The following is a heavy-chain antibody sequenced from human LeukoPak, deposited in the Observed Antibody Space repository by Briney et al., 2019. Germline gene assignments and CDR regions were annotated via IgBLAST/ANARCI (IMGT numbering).Heavy chain of an antibody. CDR2: IYPSDSKT. Sequence: GESLKISCLGAGYSFTNYWIGWVRQMPGKGLELMGMIYPSDSKTRYRPSLQRQVTISAHKSISTAYLQWSSLKASDTAMYYCARQGARGFDYWGQGTLVTVSS. J-gene: IGHJ4*02. CDR3: ARQGARGFDY. CDR1: GYSFTNYW. D-gene: IGHD3-16*01. V-gene: IGHV5-51*01.